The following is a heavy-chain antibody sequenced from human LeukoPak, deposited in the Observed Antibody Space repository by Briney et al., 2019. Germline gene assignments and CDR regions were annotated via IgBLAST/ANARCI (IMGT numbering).Heavy chain of an antibody. D-gene: IGHD2-2*02. CDR1: GFTFSSYA. J-gene: IGHJ6*02. CDR2: ISGSGGST. CDR3: AKTPKPLGYCSSTSCYKSYYYGMDV. V-gene: IGHV3-23*01. Sequence: GGSLTLSCAASGFTFSSYAMSWVRQAPGKGLEWVSAISGSGGSTYYADSVKGRFTISRDNSKNTLYLQMNSLRAEDTAVYYCAKTPKPLGYCSSTSCYKSYYYGMDVWGQGTTVTVSS.